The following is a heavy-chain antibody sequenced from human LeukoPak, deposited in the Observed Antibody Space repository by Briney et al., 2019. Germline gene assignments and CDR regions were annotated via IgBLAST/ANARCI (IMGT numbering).Heavy chain of an antibody. D-gene: IGHD2-15*01. J-gene: IGHJ3*02. CDR1: GFTFSSYS. CDR2: ISSSSSTI. Sequence: GGSLRLSCAASGFTFSSYSMNWVRQAPGKGLEWVSYISSSSSTIYYADSVKGRFTISRDNAKNSLYLQMNSLRAEDTAVYYCARDLEIVVVAAPDAFDIWGQGTMVTVSS. V-gene: IGHV3-48*04. CDR3: ARDLEIVVVAAPDAFDI.